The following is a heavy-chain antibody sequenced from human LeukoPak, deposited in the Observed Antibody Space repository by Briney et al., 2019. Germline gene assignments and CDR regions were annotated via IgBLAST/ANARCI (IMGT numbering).Heavy chain of an antibody. CDR1: GYTFTSYA. V-gene: IGHV7-4-1*02. D-gene: IGHD3-10*01. CDR2: INTNTGNP. J-gene: IGHJ6*03. Sequence: GASVKVSCKASGYTFTSYAMNWVRQAPGQGLEWMGWINTNTGNPTYAQGFTGRFVFSLDTSVSTAYLQISSLKAEDTAVYYCARMVRGVIITAYYYYYMDVWGKGTTVTVSS. CDR3: ARMVRGVIITAYYYYYMDV.